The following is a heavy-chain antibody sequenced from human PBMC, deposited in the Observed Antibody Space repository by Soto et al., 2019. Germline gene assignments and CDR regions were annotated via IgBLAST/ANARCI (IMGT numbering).Heavy chain of an antibody. Sequence: GGSLRLSCAASGFTFSNAWMSWVRQAPGKGLEWVGRIKSKTDGGTTDYAAPVKGRFTISGDDSKNTLYLQMNSLKTEDTAVYYCTTDFGDYVDAFDIWGQGTMLTGS. V-gene: IGHV3-15*01. CDR2: IKSKTDGGTT. D-gene: IGHD4-17*01. J-gene: IGHJ3*02. CDR1: GFTFSNAW. CDR3: TTDFGDYVDAFDI.